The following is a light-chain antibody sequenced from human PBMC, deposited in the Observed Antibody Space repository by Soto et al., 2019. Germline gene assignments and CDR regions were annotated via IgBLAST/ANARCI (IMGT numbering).Light chain of an antibody. J-gene: IGKJ5*01. Sequence: EIVLTQSPGTLSLSPGERATLSCRASQSLTNSFIAWYQQRPGQAPRLLIYGASTRATGFPARFSGSGSGTEFTLTISSLQSEDFAVYYCQQYNGWPITFGQGTRLEIK. CDR2: GAS. CDR3: QQYNGWPIT. V-gene: IGKV3-15*01. CDR1: QSLTNS.